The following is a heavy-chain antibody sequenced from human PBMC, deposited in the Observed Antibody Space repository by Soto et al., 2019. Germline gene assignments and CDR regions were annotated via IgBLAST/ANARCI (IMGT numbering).Heavy chain of an antibody. CDR3: ARYHIRASNWFDP. V-gene: IGHV3-30-3*01. CDR1: GFTFSSYA. CDR2: ISYDGSNK. Sequence: QVQLVESGGGVVQPGRSLRLSCAASGFTFSSYAMHWVRQAPGKGLEWVAVISYDGSNKYYADSVKGRFTISRDNSKNTLYLQMNSLRAEDTAVYYCARYHIRASNWFDPWGQGTLVTVSS. J-gene: IGHJ5*02. D-gene: IGHD2-2*02.